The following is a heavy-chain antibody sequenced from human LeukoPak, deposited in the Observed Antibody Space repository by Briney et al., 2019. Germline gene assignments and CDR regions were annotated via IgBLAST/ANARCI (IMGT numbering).Heavy chain of an antibody. V-gene: IGHV3-30*03. CDR1: GFTFSSYG. CDR2: ISYDGSNK. Sequence: GGSLRLSCAASGFTFSSYGMHWVRQAPGKGLEWVAVISYDGSNKYYADSVKGRFTISRDNAKNSLYLQMNSLRAEDTAVYYCARERPVAIVSDYWGQGTLVTVSS. D-gene: IGHD5-12*01. CDR3: ARERPVAIVSDY. J-gene: IGHJ4*02.